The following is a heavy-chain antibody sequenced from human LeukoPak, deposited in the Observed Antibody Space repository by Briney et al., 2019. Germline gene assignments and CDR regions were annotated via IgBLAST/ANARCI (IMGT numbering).Heavy chain of an antibody. D-gene: IGHD4-17*01. CDR3: ASGEINPFDY. Sequence: GASVKVSCKASGGTFSSYAISWVRQAPGQGLEWMGRIIPIFGIANYAQKFQGRVTITADKSTGTAYMELSSLRSEDTAVYYCASGEINPFDYWGQGTLVTVSS. CDR2: IIPIFGIA. V-gene: IGHV1-69*04. J-gene: IGHJ4*02. CDR1: GGTFSSYA.